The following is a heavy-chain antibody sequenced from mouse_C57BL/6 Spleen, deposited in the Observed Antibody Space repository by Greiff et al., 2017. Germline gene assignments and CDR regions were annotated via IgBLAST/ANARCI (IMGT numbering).Heavy chain of an antibody. D-gene: IGHD2-1*01. CDR3: ARSRVSVYYGNSLFAY. Sequence: VQLQQSGAELMKPGASVKLSCKATGYTFTGYWIEWVKQRPGHGLEWIGEILPGSGSTNYNEKFKGKATFTADTSSNTAYMQRSSLTTEDSAIYYCARSRVSVYYGNSLFAYWGQGTLVTVSA. CDR2: ILPGSGST. CDR1: GYTFTGYW. J-gene: IGHJ3*01. V-gene: IGHV1-9*01.